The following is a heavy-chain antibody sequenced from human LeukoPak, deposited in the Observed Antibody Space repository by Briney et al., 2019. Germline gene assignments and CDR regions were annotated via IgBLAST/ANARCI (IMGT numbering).Heavy chain of an antibody. CDR2: ISSSSRTI. J-gene: IGHJ4*02. CDR3: ARAHDY. Sequence: GGSLRLSCAVSGFTFSSYSMNWVRQAPGKGLEWVSYISSSSRTIYYADSVKGRFTISRDNAKNSLYLQMNSLRAEDTAVYYCARAHDYWGQGTLVTVSP. V-gene: IGHV3-48*04. CDR1: GFTFSSYS.